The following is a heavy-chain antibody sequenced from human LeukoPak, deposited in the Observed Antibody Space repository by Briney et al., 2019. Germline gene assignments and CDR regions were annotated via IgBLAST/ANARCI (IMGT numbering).Heavy chain of an antibody. D-gene: IGHD3-22*01. CDR2: IYPGDSDP. CDR3: ARAHYYRSSLYNPYYFDY. V-gene: IGHV5-51*01. CDR1: GYSFTTYW. J-gene: IGHJ4*02. Sequence: GESLKISCKGSGYSFTTYWIGWVRQMPGKGLEWMGIIYPGDSDPRYSPSFQGQVTISADKSISTAYLQWSSLKASDTAMYYCARAHYYRSSLYNPYYFDYWGQGTLVTVSS.